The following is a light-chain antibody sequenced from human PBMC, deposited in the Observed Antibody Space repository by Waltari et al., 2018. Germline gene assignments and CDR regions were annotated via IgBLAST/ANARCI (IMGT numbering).Light chain of an antibody. V-gene: IGKV3-20*01. CDR3: QHYVRLPAT. CDR1: QSVGRS. CDR2: GAS. J-gene: IGKJ1*01. Sequence: DIVFTQSPGAQSLSPGVSATLSCRAMQSVGRSLAWYQQKPGQAPRLLIYGASNRAAGIPDRFSGSGSGTDFSLTISRLEPEDFVVYYCQHYVRLPATFGQGTKVEIK.